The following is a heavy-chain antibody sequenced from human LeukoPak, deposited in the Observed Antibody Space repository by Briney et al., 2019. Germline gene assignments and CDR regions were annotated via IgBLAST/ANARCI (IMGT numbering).Heavy chain of an antibody. Sequence: ASVKVSCKASGYTFTGYYMHWVRQAPGQGLEWMGWINPNSGGTNYAQKFQGRVTMTRDTSVSTAYMELSRLRSDDTAVYYCARDTGYSSGWHFDYWGQGTLVTVSS. CDR1: GYTFTGYY. D-gene: IGHD6-19*01. CDR2: INPNSGGT. V-gene: IGHV1-2*02. J-gene: IGHJ4*02. CDR3: ARDTGYSSGWHFDY.